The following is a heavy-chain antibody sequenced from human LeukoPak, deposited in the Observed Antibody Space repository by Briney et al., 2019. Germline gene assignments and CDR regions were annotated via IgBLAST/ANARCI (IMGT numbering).Heavy chain of an antibody. CDR3: ARDNRDGSGSYDY. Sequence: GRSLRLSCAASGFTFDDYAMHWVRQAPGKGLEGVSGISWNSGNIGYADSVKGRFTISRDNAKTSLYLEVNSLRAEATAVYYCARDNRDGSGSYDYWGQGTLVTVSS. D-gene: IGHD3-10*01. V-gene: IGHV3-9*01. CDR2: ISWNSGNI. J-gene: IGHJ4*02. CDR1: GFTFDDYA.